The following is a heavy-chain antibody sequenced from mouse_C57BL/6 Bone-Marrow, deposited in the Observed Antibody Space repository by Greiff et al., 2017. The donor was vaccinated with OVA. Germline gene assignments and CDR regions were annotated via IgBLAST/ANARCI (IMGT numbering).Heavy chain of an antibody. CDR3: ATRGDLHYYGSSYGYFDY. CDR2: IHPNSGST. J-gene: IGHJ2*01. CDR1: GYTFTSYW. D-gene: IGHD1-1*01. V-gene: IGHV1-64*01. Sequence: QVQLQQSGAELVKPGASVKLSCKASGYTFTSYWMHWVKQRPGQGLEWIGMIHPNSGSTNYNEKFKSKATLTVDKSSSTAYMQLSSLTSEDSAVYYCATRGDLHYYGSSYGYFDYWGQGTTLTVSS.